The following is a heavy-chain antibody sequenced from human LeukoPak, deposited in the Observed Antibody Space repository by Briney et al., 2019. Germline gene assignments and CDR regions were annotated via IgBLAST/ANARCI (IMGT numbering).Heavy chain of an antibody. CDR3: ARDVGHYASGTSYFDY. CDR2: IWYDGSKK. D-gene: IGHD3-10*01. V-gene: IGHV3-33*01. J-gene: IGHJ4*02. CDR1: GFTFSSYG. Sequence: GGSLRLSCAASGFTFSSYGMFWVRQAPGKGLEWVAIIWYDGSKKYYADSVKGRFTISRDVSKNTLYLQMSSLRVEDTAVYYCARDVGHYASGTSYFDYWGRGTQVTVSS.